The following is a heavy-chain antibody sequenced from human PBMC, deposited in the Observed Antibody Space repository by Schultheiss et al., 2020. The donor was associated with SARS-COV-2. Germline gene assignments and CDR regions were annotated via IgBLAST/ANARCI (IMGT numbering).Heavy chain of an antibody. Sequence: SLKISCAASGFTFDDYAMHWVRQAPGKGLEWVSGISWNSGSIGYADSVKGRFTISRDNSKNTLYLQMNSLRAEDTAVYYCARGGVVYGDNLVDWFDPWGQGTLVTVSS. CDR2: ISWNSGSI. D-gene: IGHD4-17*01. CDR3: ARGGVVYGDNLVDWFDP. J-gene: IGHJ5*02. V-gene: IGHV3-9*01. CDR1: GFTFDDYA.